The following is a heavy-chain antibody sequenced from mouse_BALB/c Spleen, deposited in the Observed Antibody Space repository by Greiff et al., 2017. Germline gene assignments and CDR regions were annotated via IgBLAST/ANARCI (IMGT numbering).Heavy chain of an antibody. CDR3: AREDGYAMDY. J-gene: IGHJ4*01. V-gene: IGHV5-6-3*01. CDR2: INSNGGST. D-gene: IGHD2-3*01. CDR1: GFTFSSYG. Sequence: EVKVVESGGGLVQPGGSLKLSCAASGFTFSSYGMSWVRQTPDKRLELVATINSNGGSTYYPDSVKGRFTISRDNAKNTLYLQMSSLKSEDTAMYYCAREDGYAMDYWGQGTSVTVSS.